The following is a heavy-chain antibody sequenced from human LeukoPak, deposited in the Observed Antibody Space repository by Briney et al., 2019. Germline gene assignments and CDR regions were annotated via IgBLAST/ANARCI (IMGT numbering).Heavy chain of an antibody. V-gene: IGHV1-24*01. CDR1: GYTLTELS. D-gene: IGHD5-18*01. J-gene: IGHJ3*02. CDR2: FDPEDGET. CDR3: ARVPRPAWIQPYKNAFDI. Sequence: GASVKVSCKVSGYTLTELSMHWVRQAPGKGLEWMGGFDPEDGETIYAQKFQGRVTMTEDTSTDTAYMELSSLRSEDTAVYYCARVPRPAWIQPYKNAFDIWGQGTMVTVSS.